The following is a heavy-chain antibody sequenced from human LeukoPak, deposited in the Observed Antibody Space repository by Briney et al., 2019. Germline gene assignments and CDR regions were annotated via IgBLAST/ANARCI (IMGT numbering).Heavy chain of an antibody. CDR2: MNPNNGNT. Sequence: ASVKVSCTASGYTFTSYDINWVRQAPGQGLEWMGWMNPNNGNTGYAQKFQGRVTMTRNTSINTAYMELSSLRSDDTAVYYCARGIAAAGSWGQGTLVAVSS. CDR1: GYTFTSYD. V-gene: IGHV1-8*01. CDR3: ARGIAAAGS. D-gene: IGHD6-13*01. J-gene: IGHJ4*02.